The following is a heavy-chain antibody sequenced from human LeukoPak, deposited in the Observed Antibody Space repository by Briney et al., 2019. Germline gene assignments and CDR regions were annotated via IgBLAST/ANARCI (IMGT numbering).Heavy chain of an antibody. V-gene: IGHV3-30*03. CDR1: GFSFSSYA. CDR2: ISYIGTNK. CDR3: ARDLAPVFGYFDY. Sequence: GRSLRLSGAASGFSFSSYAMHWVRQTPGKGLEWVALISYIGTNKYADSVKGRFTISRDNSKNTVYLQMNSLRLEDTAVYYCARDLAPVFGYFDYWGQGTLMTVSS. D-gene: IGHD3-10*02. J-gene: IGHJ4*02.